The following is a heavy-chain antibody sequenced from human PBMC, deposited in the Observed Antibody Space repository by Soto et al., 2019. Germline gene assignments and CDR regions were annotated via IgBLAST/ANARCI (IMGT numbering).Heavy chain of an antibody. CDR1: GGSVSSGSYY. CDR3: ARGYRDDYYDAFGAFDI. J-gene: IGHJ3*02. D-gene: IGHD3-22*01. V-gene: IGHV4-61*01. Sequence: ETLSLTCTVSGGSVSSGSYYWSWIRQPPGKGLEWIGYIYYSGSTNYNPSLKSRVTISVDTSKNQFSLKLSSVTAADTAVYYCARGYRDDYYDAFGAFDIWGQGTMVTVSS. CDR2: IYYSGST.